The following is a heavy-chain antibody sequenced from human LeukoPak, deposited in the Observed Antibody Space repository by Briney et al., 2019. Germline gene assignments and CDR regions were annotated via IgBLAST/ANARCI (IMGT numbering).Heavy chain of an antibody. V-gene: IGHV4-59*01. D-gene: IGHD2-15*01. CDR2: IYYTGNT. Sequence: SETLSLTCTVSGGSISGYFWTCMRQPPGKGRGCIGYIYYTGNTNYNHSLKSRVTISIDTSKKQFSLNVNSVTAADTAVYYCVRSKSGAYGWFDPWGPGTLVTVSS. J-gene: IGHJ5*02. CDR1: GGSISGYF. CDR3: VRSKSGAYGWFDP.